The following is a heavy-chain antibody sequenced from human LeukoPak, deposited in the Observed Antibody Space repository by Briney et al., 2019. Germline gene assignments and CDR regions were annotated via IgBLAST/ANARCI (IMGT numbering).Heavy chain of an antibody. CDR2: IRYDGSNK. CDR3: AFTSGGGKSDVFDI. Sequence: GGSLRLSCAASGFTFSNYGMHWVRQASGKGLDWVAFIRYDGSNKYHADSVKGRFTISRDNSKNTLYLQMESLRAEDTAVYYCAFTSGGGKSDVFDIWGQGTMVTVSS. J-gene: IGHJ3*02. V-gene: IGHV3-30*02. CDR1: GFTFSNYG. D-gene: IGHD1-1*01.